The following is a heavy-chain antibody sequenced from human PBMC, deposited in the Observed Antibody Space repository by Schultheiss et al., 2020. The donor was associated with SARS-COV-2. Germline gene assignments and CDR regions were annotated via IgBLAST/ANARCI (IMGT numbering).Heavy chain of an antibody. Sequence: SETLSLTCTVSGGSIRSYYCSWIRQPAGKGLEWIGRIYTSGSANYSPSLKSRVSMSVDTSKNQFSLKLTSVTAADTAMYYCACRSPVRGVIGYWGQGTLVTVSS. CDR3: ACRSPVRGVIGY. CDR2: IYTSGSA. CDR1: GGSIRSYY. J-gene: IGHJ4*02. V-gene: IGHV4-4*07. D-gene: IGHD3-10*01.